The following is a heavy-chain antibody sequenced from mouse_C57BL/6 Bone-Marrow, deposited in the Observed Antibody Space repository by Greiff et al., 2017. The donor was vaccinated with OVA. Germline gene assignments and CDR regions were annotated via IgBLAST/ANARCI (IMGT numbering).Heavy chain of an antibody. CDR1: GYTFTSYW. D-gene: IGHD2-3*01. CDR2: IDPSDSYT. V-gene: IGHV1-59*01. Sequence: QVQLQQPGAELVRPGTSVKLSCKASGYTFTSYWMHWVKQRPGQGLEWIGVIDPSDSYTNYNQKFKGQATLTVDTSSTTAYMQLSILTSEDSAVYYCARDYDCYYEFAYWGQGTLVTVSA. CDR3: ARDYDCYYEFAY. J-gene: IGHJ3*01.